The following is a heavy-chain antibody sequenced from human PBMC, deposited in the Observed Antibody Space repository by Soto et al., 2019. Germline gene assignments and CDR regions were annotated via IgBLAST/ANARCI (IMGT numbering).Heavy chain of an antibody. CDR3: ARALTTPEQLVAGGGYYFDY. V-gene: IGHV3-13*05. D-gene: IGHD6-13*01. J-gene: IGHJ4*02. CDR2: IGTAGDP. Sequence: EVQLVESGGGLVQPGGSLRLSCAASGFTFSSYDMHWVRQATGKGLEWVSAIGTAGDPYYPGSVKGRFTISRENAKNSLYLQMNSLRAGDTAVYYCARALTTPEQLVAGGGYYFDYWGQGTLVTVSS. CDR1: GFTFSSYD.